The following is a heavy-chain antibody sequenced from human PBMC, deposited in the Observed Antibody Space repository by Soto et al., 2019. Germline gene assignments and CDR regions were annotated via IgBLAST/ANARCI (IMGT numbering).Heavy chain of an antibody. CDR1: GFTFSSYA. CDR3: AWGDYYYSGMDV. CDR2: ISGSGGST. V-gene: IGHV3-23*01. D-gene: IGHD3-10*01. Sequence: EVQLLESGGGLVQPGGSLRLSCAASGFTFSSYAMSWVRQAPGKGLEWVSAISGSGGSTYYADSVKGRFTISRDNSKNTLYLQMNSLRAEDTAVYYCAWGDYYYSGMDVWGQGTTVTVSS. J-gene: IGHJ6*02.